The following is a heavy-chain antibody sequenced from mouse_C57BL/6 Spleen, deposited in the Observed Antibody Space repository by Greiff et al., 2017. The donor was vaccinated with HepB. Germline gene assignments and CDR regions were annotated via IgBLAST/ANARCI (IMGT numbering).Heavy chain of an antibody. CDR3: ARDYYDYGSSYWYFDD. J-gene: IGHJ1*03. Sequence: EVKLVESGGGLVKPGGSLKLSCAASGFTFSDYGMHWVRQAPEKGLEWVVYISSGSSTIYYADTVKGRFTISRDNAKNTLFLQMTSLKSEDTAVYDCARDYYDYGSSYWYFDDWGTGTTVTVSS. D-gene: IGHD2-4*01. V-gene: IGHV5-17*01. CDR2: ISSGSSTI. CDR1: GFTFSDYG.